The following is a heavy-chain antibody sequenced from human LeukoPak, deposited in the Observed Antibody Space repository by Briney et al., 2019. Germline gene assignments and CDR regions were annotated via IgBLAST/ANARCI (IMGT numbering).Heavy chain of an antibody. CDR3: AREVEMATKSYYYYMDV. CDR2: IYTSGST. CDR1: GGSISSGSYY. Sequence: PSETLSLTCTVSGGSISSGSYYWSWIRQPAGEGLEWIGRIYTSGSTNYNPSLKSRVTISVDTSKNQFSLKLSSVTAADTAVYYCAREVEMATKSYYYYMDVWGKGTTVTVSS. V-gene: IGHV4-61*02. J-gene: IGHJ6*03. D-gene: IGHD5-24*01.